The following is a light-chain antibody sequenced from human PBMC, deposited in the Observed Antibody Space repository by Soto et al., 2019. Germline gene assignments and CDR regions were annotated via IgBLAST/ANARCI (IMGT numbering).Light chain of an antibody. V-gene: IGKV1-5*03. CDR2: KAS. CDR1: QIISSW. Sequence: DLQMTQSPSALSASVGDRVTITCRASQIISSWVAWYQQKPGEAPKFLIYKASTLESGGPSMFSGSGSRTEFTLTIISLQPDDSATYYLLRDDNYQWTFGQGTKVEIK. J-gene: IGKJ1*01. CDR3: LRDDNYQWT.